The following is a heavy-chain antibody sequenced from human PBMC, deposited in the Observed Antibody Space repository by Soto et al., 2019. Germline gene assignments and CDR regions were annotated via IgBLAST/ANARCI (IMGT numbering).Heavy chain of an antibody. Sequence: GGSLRLSCAASGFSFSSYGMHWVRQAPGKGLEWVAMIFYDGSNKYYADSVKGRFTISRDNSKNTLYLQMNNLRAEDTAVYYCARENIRGITRYFDSWGPGTLVTVSS. CDR1: GFSFSSYG. V-gene: IGHV3-33*01. CDR2: IFYDGSNK. D-gene: IGHD3-10*01. J-gene: IGHJ4*02. CDR3: ARENIRGITRYFDS.